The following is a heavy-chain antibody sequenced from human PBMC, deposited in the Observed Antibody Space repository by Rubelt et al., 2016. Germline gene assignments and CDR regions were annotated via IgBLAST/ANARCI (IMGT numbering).Heavy chain of an antibody. CDR3: ARSKDTAMVTDADWYFDL. J-gene: IGHJ2*01. V-gene: IGHV1-3*01. CDR1: GFTFTSSA. Sequence: QLQLVRSGAEVKKPGASVKVSCKASGFTFTSSAMHWVRQAPGQRLEWMGWINAGNGNTKYSQKFQGRVTITRDTSASTAYMELSSLRSEDTAVYYCARSKDTAMVTDADWYFDLWGRGTLVTVSS. CDR2: INAGNGNT. D-gene: IGHD5-18*01.